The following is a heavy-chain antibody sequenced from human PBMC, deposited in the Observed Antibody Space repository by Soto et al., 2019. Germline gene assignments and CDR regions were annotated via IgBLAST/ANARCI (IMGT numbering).Heavy chain of an antibody. J-gene: IGHJ6*02. D-gene: IGHD2-2*01. CDR1: GVTFTSYA. CDR2: ISGSAGRT. V-gene: IGHV3-23*01. CDR3: AKITSARVFYFGLDV. Sequence: GGSLGLSCAASGVTFTSYALSWVRQAPGKGLEWVSIISGSAGRTYYADSVKGRFTISRDNSKNTLYLQMNSLRAEDTAVYYCAKITSARVFYFGLDVWGQGTTVTVSS.